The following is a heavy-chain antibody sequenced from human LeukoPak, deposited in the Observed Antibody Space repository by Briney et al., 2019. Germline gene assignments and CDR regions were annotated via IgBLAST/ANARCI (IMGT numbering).Heavy chain of an antibody. CDR2: IGGSSDSYI. Sequence: GGSLRLSCAASEFTFSSYNMNWVRQAPGKGLEWVSCIGGSSDSYIYYSDSVRGRFTISRDNVKNSLYLQMNSLTAEDTAVYYCARAVPGLDYWGQGILVTVSS. CDR1: EFTFSSYN. V-gene: IGHV3-21*06. D-gene: IGHD1-14*01. J-gene: IGHJ4*02. CDR3: ARAVPGLDY.